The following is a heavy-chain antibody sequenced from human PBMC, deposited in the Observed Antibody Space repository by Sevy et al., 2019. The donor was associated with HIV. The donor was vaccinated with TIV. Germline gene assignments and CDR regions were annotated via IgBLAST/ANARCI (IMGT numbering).Heavy chain of an antibody. J-gene: IGHJ4*02. Sequence: ASVKVSCKVSGYTLTQLSMHWVRQAPGKGIEWMGGFEPEDGETLHSQNFQGRVTLTEDTSTDTAYMELSSLRSEDTAVYYCASSRDYYDNSGPNFDYSGQGTMVTVSS. V-gene: IGHV1-24*01. CDR2: FEPEDGET. CDR1: GYTLTQLS. D-gene: IGHD3-22*01. CDR3: ASSRDYYDNSGPNFDY.